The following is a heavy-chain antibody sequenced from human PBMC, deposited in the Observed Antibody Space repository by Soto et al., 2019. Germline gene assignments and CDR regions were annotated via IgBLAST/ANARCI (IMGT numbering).Heavy chain of an antibody. D-gene: IGHD1-26*01. CDR2: INPNSGGT. Sequence: QVQLVQSGAEVKKPGASVKVSCKASGYPFPGYYMHWVRQAPGQGLEWMGWINPNSGGTNYAQKVQGRVTMTRDTSISTAYMELSRLRSDDTAVYYCARAPLGADAFDIWGQGTMVTVSS. CDR3: ARAPLGADAFDI. CDR1: GYPFPGYY. J-gene: IGHJ3*02. V-gene: IGHV1-2*02.